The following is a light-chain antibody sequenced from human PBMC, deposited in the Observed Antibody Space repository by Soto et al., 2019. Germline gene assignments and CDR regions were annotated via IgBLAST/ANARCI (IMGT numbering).Light chain of an antibody. J-gene: IGLJ1*01. Sequence: QSVLTQPASVSGSPGQSITISCTGTSSDVGGYNYVSWYQQHPGKAPKLMIYEVSNRPSGVSNRFSGSKSGNTASLTISGVQAEDEADYYCSSYTSSSTLVFXTGTKVTVL. CDR2: EVS. CDR1: SSDVGGYNY. CDR3: SSYTSSSTLV. V-gene: IGLV2-14*01.